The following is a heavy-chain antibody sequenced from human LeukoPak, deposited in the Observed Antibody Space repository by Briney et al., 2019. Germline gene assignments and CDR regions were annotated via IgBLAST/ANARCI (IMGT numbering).Heavy chain of an antibody. D-gene: IGHD2/OR15-2a*01. CDR1: GGSFSGYY. J-gene: IGHJ4*02. Sequence: PSETLSLTCAVYGGSFSGYYWSWIRQPPGKGLEWIGYIYYSGSTNYNPSLKSRVTISVDTSKNQFSLKLSSVTAADTAVYYCARERAMTTYYYFDYWGQGTLVTVSS. V-gene: IGHV4-59*01. CDR3: ARERAMTTYYYFDY. CDR2: IYYSGST.